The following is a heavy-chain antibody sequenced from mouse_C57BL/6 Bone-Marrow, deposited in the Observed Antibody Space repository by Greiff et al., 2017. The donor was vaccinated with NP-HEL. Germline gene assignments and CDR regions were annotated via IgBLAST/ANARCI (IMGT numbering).Heavy chain of an antibody. CDR1: GFTFSSYG. Sequence: DVHLVESGGDLVKPGGSLKLSCAASGFTFSSYGMSWVRQTPDKRLEWVATISSGGSYTYYPDSVKGRFTISRDNAKNTLYLQMSSLKSEDTAKYYCTRQGRLPRFAYWGQGTLVTVSA. V-gene: IGHV5-6*01. D-gene: IGHD3-3*01. J-gene: IGHJ3*01. CDR3: TRQGRLPRFAY. CDR2: ISSGGSYT.